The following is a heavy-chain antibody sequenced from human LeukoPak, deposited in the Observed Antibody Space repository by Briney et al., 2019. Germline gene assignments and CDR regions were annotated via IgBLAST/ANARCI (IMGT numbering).Heavy chain of an antibody. CDR1: GFTLSSAW. J-gene: IGHJ4*02. D-gene: IGHD6-25*01. CDR2: INSDGSST. Sequence: GGSLRLSCVASGFTLSSAWMHWVRQAPGKGLVWVSRINSDGSSTRYADSVKGRFTISRDNAKNTLYLQMNSLRAEDTAVYYCARDGAAAVNYWGQGTLVTVSS. CDR3: ARDGAAAVNY. V-gene: IGHV3-74*01.